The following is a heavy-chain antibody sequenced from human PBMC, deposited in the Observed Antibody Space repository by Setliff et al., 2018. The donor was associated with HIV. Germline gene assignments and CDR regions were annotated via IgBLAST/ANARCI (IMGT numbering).Heavy chain of an antibody. CDR2: ISIGSGGAI. CDR1: GFTDRNYK. J-gene: IGHJ6*02. V-gene: IGHV3-48*03. Sequence: PGGSLRLSCAASGFTDRNYKFNWVRQAPGRGLEWVLSISIGSGGAIDYADSVQGRFTISRDNSKNSLYLQMNSLRVEDTAVYYCARDYLYYNLYNGSPVYGMDVWGQGTTVTVSS. D-gene: IGHD3-3*01. CDR3: ARDYLYYNLYNGSPVYGMDV.